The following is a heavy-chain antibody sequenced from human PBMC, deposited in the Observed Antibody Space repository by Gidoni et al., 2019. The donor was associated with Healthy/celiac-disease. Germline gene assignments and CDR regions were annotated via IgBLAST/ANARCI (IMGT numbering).Heavy chain of an antibody. CDR2: ISGSGGST. V-gene: IGHV3-23*01. CDR3: AKWALGCSSTSCPRGAFDI. CDR1: GFTFRSYA. D-gene: IGHD2-2*01. Sequence: EVQLLESGGGLVQPGGSLRLSCAASGFTFRSYAMRWVRQAPGKGLEWVSAISGSGGSTYYADSVKGRFTISRDNSKNTLYLQMNSLRAEDTAVYYCAKWALGCSSTSCPRGAFDIWGQGTMVTVSS. J-gene: IGHJ3*02.